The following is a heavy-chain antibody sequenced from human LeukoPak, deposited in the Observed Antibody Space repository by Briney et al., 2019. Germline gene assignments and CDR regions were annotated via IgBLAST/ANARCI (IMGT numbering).Heavy chain of an antibody. CDR3: ARLVVVPAAIGYYYYYGMDV. Sequence: SETLSLTCTVSGGSINNYYWSWIRQPPGKGLEYIGYTHYSGSTNYNPSLKSRVTISVDTSKNQFSLKLSSVTAADTAVYYCARLVVVPAAIGYYYYYGMDVWGQGTTVTVSS. CDR2: THYSGST. D-gene: IGHD2-2*02. CDR1: GGSINNYY. V-gene: IGHV4-59*08. J-gene: IGHJ6*02.